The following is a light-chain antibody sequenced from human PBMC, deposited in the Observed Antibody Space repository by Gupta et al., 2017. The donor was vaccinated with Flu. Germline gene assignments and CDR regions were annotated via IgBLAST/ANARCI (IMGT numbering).Light chain of an antibody. V-gene: IGLV2-11*01. J-gene: IGLJ1*01. CDR3: SSHAGRVTWV. Sequence: QSPPTQPLSVSGSPGQSVTISCTGTSNDVGGYNRVSWYEQRPGEAPKLILYDVTERPSGVPDRFSGSKSGNTASLTISGLQADDEADYYCSSHAGRVTWVFGTGTPVTVL. CDR2: DVT. CDR1: SNDVGGYNR.